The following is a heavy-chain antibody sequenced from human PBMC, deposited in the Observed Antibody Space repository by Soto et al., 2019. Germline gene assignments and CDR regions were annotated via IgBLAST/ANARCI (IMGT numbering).Heavy chain of an antibody. CDR2: ISAYNGNT. CDR3: ARERCSSTSCYESWFDP. D-gene: IGHD2-2*01. V-gene: IGHV1-18*01. J-gene: IGHJ5*02. Sequence: AAVKGSCKASGYTFTSYGISWVRQAPGQGLEWMGWISAYNGNTNYAQKLQGRVTMTTDTSTSTAYMELRSLRSDDTAVYYCARERCSSTSCYESWFDPWGQGTLVTSPQ. CDR1: GYTFTSYG.